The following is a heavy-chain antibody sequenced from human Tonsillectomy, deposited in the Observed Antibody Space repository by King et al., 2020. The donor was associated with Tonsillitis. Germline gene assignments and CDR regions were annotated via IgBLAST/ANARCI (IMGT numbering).Heavy chain of an antibody. D-gene: IGHD6-19*01. CDR2: ILPILGIA. J-gene: IGHJ3*02. CDR1: GGTFSSFA. CDR3: EGGGFAVAGSAAFDI. V-gene: IGHV1-69*04. Sequence: QLVQSGAEVKKPGSSVKVSCKASGGTFSSFAISWVRQAPGQGLEWMGRILPILGIANYAQKLQGRVTITADKSTSTAYMERSSLSSDDTAVYYCEGGGFAVAGSAAFDIWGQGTMVTVSS.